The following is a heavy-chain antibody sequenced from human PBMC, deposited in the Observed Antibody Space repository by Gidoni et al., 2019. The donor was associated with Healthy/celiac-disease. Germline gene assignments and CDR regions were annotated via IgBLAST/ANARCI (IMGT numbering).Heavy chain of an antibody. J-gene: IGHJ2*01. D-gene: IGHD2-15*01. Sequence: QLQLQESGPGLVKPSETLSLTCTVSGGSISSSSYYWGWIRQPPWKGLEWIGSIYYSGSTYFNPSLKSRVTISVDTSKNQFSLKLSSVTAADTAVYYCARHGPRINWYFDLWGRGTLVTVSS. V-gene: IGHV4-39*01. CDR2: IYYSGST. CDR3: ARHGPRINWYFDL. CDR1: GGSISSSSYY.